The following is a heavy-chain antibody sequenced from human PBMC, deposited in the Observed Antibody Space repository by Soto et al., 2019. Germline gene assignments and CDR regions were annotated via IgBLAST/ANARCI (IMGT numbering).Heavy chain of an antibody. CDR3: AITSFRIAAAGTGWFDP. CDR1: GGSFSGYY. V-gene: IGHV4-34*01. Sequence: QVQLQQWGAGLLKPSETLSLTCAVYGGSFSGYYWSWIRQPPGKGLEWIGEITHSGITNYNPSLKSRVTISVDTSKNQFSLKLSSVTAADTAVYYCAITSFRIAAAGTGWFDPWGQGTLVTVSS. J-gene: IGHJ5*02. D-gene: IGHD6-13*01. CDR2: ITHSGIT.